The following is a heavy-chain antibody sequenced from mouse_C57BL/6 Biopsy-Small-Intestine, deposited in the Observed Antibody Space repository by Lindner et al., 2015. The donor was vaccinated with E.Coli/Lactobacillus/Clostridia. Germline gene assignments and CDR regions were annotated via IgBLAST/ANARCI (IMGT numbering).Heavy chain of an antibody. CDR2: IRSKSSNYAT. D-gene: IGHD1-1*01. CDR1: GFTFNTYA. V-gene: IGHV10-3*01. J-gene: IGHJ1*03. CDR3: VRDVTTVVTTDWYFDV. Sequence: VQLQESGGGLVQPKGSLKLSCAASGFTFNTYAMHWVRQAPGKGLEWVARIRSKSSNYATYYADSVKDRFTISRDDSQSTLYLQMNNLKTEDTAMYYCVRDVTTVVTTDWYFDVWGTGTTVTVSS.